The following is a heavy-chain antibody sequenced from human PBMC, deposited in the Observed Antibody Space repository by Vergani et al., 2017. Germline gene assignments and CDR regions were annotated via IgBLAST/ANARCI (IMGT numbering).Heavy chain of an antibody. D-gene: IGHD6-19*01. Sequence: QLQLQQSGPGLVKPSETLFLTCTVSADSISSGSYYWGWIRQPPGKSLEWIGSIYYSGLTYYNPSLKSRVAISVDTSKNQFSLKVTSVTAASTAVYFCVGQRPGSGWSPGDFDDWGQGSLVTVSS. J-gene: IGHJ4*02. V-gene: IGHV4-39*01. CDR2: IYYSGLT. CDR3: VGQRPGSGWSPGDFDD. CDR1: ADSISSGSYY.